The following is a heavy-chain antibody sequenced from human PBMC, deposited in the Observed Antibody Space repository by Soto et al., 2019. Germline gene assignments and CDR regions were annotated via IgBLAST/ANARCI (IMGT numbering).Heavy chain of an antibody. CDR3: ASSRRGNPYSSGPHDAFDI. Sequence: PGGSLRLSCAASGFTFDDYTMHWVRQAPGKGLEWVSLISWDGGSTYYADSVKGRFTISRDNSKNSLYLQMNSLRAEDTAVYYCASSRRGNPYSSGPHDAFDIWGQRTTVTVSS. D-gene: IGHD6-25*01. V-gene: IGHV3-43*01. CDR2: ISWDGGST. CDR1: GFTFDDYT. J-gene: IGHJ3*02.